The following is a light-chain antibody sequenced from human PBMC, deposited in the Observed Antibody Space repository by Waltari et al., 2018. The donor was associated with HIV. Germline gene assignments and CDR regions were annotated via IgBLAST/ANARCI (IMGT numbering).Light chain of an antibody. CDR1: SSNIGIKT. V-gene: IGLV1-44*01. CDR2: KIN. CDR3: AAWDDSLMGYYV. Sequence: QSVLTQPPSASGTPGQRVTISCSGSSSNIGIKTVNWFQQLPGTAPKLLIYKINHRPSGFPDRCSGSKSGTSASLAISGLQSEDEADYYCAAWDDSLMGYYVFGTGTKVTVL. J-gene: IGLJ1*01.